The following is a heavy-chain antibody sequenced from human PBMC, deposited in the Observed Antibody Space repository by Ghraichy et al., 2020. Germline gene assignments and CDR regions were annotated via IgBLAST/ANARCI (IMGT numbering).Heavy chain of an antibody. V-gene: IGHV4-34*01. CDR2: INHSGST. CDR1: GGSFSGYY. D-gene: IGHD6-13*01. CDR3: ARGSPIPGIADKSPFDY. J-gene: IGHJ4*02. Sequence: SETLSLTCAVYGGSFSGYYWSWIRQPPGKGLEWIGEINHSGSTNYNPSLKSRVTISVDTSKNQFSLKLSSVTAADTAVYYCARGSPIPGIADKSPFDYWGQGTLVTVSS.